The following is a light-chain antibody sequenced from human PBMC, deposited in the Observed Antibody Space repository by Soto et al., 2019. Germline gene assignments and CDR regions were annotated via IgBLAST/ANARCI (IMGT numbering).Light chain of an antibody. CDR2: DAS. CDR3: QQYNNWPLT. V-gene: IGKV3D-15*01. Sequence: EIVMPQSPAILSVSPGARVTLSCRANQSISRTLAWYQQKSGQPPRLLIYDASTRATGFPARFSGSGSGTEFTLTISRLESEDFAVYYCQQYNNWPLTFGGGTKVDIK. J-gene: IGKJ4*01. CDR1: QSISRT.